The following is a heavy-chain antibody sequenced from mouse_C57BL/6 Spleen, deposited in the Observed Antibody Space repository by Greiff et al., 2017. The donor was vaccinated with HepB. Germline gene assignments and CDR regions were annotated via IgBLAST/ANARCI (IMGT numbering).Heavy chain of an antibody. Sequence: VHVKQSGPELVKPGASVKIPCKASGYTFTDYNMDWVKQSHGKSLEWIGDINPNNGGTIYNQKFKGKATLTVDKSSSTAYMELRSLTSEDTAVYYCARGGPPWFAYWGQGTLVTVSA. CDR1: GYTFTDYN. J-gene: IGHJ3*01. V-gene: IGHV1-18*01. CDR3: ARGGPPWFAY. CDR2: INPNNGGT.